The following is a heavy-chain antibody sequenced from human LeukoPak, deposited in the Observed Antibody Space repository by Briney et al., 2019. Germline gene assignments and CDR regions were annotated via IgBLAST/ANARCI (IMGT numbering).Heavy chain of an antibody. CDR1: GGFFSGYY. CDR2: INHSGST. J-gene: IGHJ4*02. D-gene: IGHD6-6*01. Sequence: SETLSLTCAAYGGFFSGYYWSWIRQPPGKGLEWIGEINHSGSTNYNPSLKSRVTISVDTSKNQFSLKLSSVTAADTAVYYCARGGIAARRLDYWGQGTLVTVSS. V-gene: IGHV4-34*01. CDR3: ARGGIAARRLDY.